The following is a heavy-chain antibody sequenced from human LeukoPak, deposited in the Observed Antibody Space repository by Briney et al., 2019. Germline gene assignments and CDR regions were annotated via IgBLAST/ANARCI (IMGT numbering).Heavy chain of an antibody. CDR3: ARHSDVIGAI. D-gene: IGHD3-10*01. Sequence: GESLTTSGEASGYTFTHQWIGWVRQMAGRGLEWVGIIYPRDSDTRYSPSFQGHVTISADTSINTAYLEWSSLEASDTAMYYCARHSDVIGAIWGQGTLVTVSS. V-gene: IGHV5-51*01. CDR1: GYTFTHQW. J-gene: IGHJ4*02. CDR2: IYPRDSDT.